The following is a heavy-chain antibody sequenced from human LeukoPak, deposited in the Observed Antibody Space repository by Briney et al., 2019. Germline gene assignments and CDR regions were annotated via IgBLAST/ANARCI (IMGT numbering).Heavy chain of an antibody. Sequence: GGSLRLSCAASGFTFSNYAMTWVRQAPGKGLEWVSAITDRGGDTYYADSVKGRFTISGDNSKNMLYLQMNSLRAEDTAVYYCAKGYRGNYDYWGQGTLVTVSS. D-gene: IGHD1-26*01. V-gene: IGHV3-23*01. CDR3: AKGYRGNYDY. J-gene: IGHJ4*02. CDR1: GFTFSNYA. CDR2: ITDRGGDT.